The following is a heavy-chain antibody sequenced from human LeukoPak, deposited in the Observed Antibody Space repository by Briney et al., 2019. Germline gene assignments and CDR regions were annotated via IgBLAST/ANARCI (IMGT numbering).Heavy chain of an antibody. CDR2: ISYDGSNK. Sequence: GGSLRLSCAASGFTFSSYAMHWVRQAPGKGLEWVAVISYDGSNKYYADPVKGRFTISRDNSKNTLYLQMNSLRAEDTAVYYCARESYGDYVLDWGQGTLVTVSS. CDR1: GFTFSSYA. V-gene: IGHV3-30-3*01. J-gene: IGHJ4*02. CDR3: ARESYGDYVLD. D-gene: IGHD4-17*01.